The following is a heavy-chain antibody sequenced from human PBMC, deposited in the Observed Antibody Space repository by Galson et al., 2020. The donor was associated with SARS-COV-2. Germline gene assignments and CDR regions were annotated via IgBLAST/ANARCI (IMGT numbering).Heavy chain of an antibody. CDR2: TSGSGGTT. CDR3: AKTGGSFYDSTGFYVFDY. Sequence: TARSLRPSCATYGFIFSNYAISWVRQAPAKWPEWFSTTSGSGGTTFYADSVTGRFTISRDYSKNTLYLQMDSLRAEDTAVYYCAKTGGSFYDSTGFYVFDYWGQGALVTVSS. J-gene: IGHJ4*02. CDR1: GFIFSNYA. V-gene: IGHV3-23*01. D-gene: IGHD3-22*01.